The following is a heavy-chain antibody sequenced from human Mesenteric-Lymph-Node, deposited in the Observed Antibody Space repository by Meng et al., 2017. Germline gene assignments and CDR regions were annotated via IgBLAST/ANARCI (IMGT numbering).Heavy chain of an antibody. CDR3: AKVIREYYFDY. CDR2: ISYDGSNK. CDR1: GFTFSSYA. D-gene: IGHD3-10*01. Sequence: GESLKISCAASGFTFSSYAMHWVRQAPGKGLEWVAVISYDGSNKYYADSVKGRFTISRDNSKNTLYLQMNSLRAEDTAVYYCAKVIREYYFDYWGQGTLVTVSS. V-gene: IGHV3-30*04. J-gene: IGHJ4*02.